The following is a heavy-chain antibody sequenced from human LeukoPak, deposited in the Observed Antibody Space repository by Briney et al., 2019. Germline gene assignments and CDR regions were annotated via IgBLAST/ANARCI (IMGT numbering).Heavy chain of an antibody. CDR1: GFTFGSYA. Sequence: GGSLRLSCAASGFTFGSYAMSWVRQAPGKGLEWVSAISGSGGSTYYADSVKGRFTISRDNSKNTLYLQMNSLRAEDTAVYYCARDARFLEWSGALVYWGQGTLVTVSS. CDR2: ISGSGGST. CDR3: ARDARFLEWSGALVY. D-gene: IGHD3-3*01. V-gene: IGHV3-23*01. J-gene: IGHJ4*02.